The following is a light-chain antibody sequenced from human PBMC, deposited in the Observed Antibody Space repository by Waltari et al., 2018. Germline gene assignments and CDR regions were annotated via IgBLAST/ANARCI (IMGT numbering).Light chain of an antibody. CDR2: AAS. V-gene: IGKV1-39*01. J-gene: IGKJ2*01. CDR3: QQTYSTPYT. Sequence: DIQLTQSPSSLSASVGYRVPITCRASQTIRNYLNWYQHKPGEAPKLLIFAASNLQSGVPSRFSGSGSGTDFTLIISSLQPADFATYFCQQTYSTPYTFGQGTKLEIK. CDR1: QTIRNY.